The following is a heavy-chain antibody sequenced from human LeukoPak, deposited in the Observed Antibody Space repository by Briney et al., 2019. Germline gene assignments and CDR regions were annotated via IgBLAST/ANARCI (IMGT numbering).Heavy chain of an antibody. D-gene: IGHD6-19*01. V-gene: IGHV4-39*01. CDR2: IYYSGST. J-gene: IGHJ4*02. CDR3: ATQGSAYSSGWYPYYFDY. Sequence: SETLSLTCTVSGGSISSSSYYWGWIRQPPGKGLEWIVSIYYSGSTYYNPSLKSRVTISVDTSKNQFSLKLSSVTAADTAVYYCATQGSAYSSGWYPYYFDYWGQGTLVTVSS. CDR1: GGSISSSSYY.